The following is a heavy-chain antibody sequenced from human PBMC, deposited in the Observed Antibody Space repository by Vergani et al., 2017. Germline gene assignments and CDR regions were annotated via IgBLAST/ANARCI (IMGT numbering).Heavy chain of an antibody. Sequence: QVQLQESGPGLVKPSQTLSLTCTVSGGSISSGSYYWSWIRQPPGKGLEWIGRIYTSGSTNYNPSLKSRVTISVDTSKNQFSLKLSSVTAADTAVYYCAREGHYGMDVWGQGTTVTVSS. CDR1: GGSISSGSYY. V-gene: IGHV4-61*02. CDR2: IYTSGST. CDR3: AREGHYGMDV. J-gene: IGHJ6*02.